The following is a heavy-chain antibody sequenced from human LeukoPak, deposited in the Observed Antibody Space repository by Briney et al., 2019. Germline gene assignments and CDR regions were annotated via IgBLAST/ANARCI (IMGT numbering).Heavy chain of an antibody. Sequence: ASVKVSCKASGYTFTSYDINWVRQAAGQGLEWMGWMNPNSGNTGYAQKFQGRVTITADESTSTAYMELSSLRSEDTAVYYCARGGRWLQPFDYWGQGTLVTVSS. CDR3: ARGGRWLQPFDY. J-gene: IGHJ4*02. CDR1: GYTFTSYD. V-gene: IGHV1-8*01. CDR2: MNPNSGNT. D-gene: IGHD5-12*01.